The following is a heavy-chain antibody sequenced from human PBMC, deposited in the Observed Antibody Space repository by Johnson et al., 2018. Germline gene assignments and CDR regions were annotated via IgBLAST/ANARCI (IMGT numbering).Heavy chain of an antibody. Sequence: QVQLQESGGGVVQPGRSLRLSCAASGFTFSTYGMHWVRQAPGKGLEWVAVISYDGSNKYYADSVKGRFTISKDNSKNTLYLQMGGLRAEDTAMYYCAKDGPTNYYYYYMDVWGKGSTVTGSS. V-gene: IGHV3-30*18. D-gene: IGHD1-1*01. CDR2: ISYDGSNK. J-gene: IGHJ6*03. CDR1: GFTFSTYG. CDR3: AKDGPTNYYYYYMDV.